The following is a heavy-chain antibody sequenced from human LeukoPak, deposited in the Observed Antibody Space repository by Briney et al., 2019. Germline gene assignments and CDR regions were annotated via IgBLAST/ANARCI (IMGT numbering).Heavy chain of an antibody. D-gene: IGHD3-22*01. CDR2: ISDSGGST. Sequence: GGTLRLSCAVSGITLSNYGMSWVRQAPGKGLEWVAGISDSGGSTNYADSVKGRFTISRDNPKNTLYPQMNSLRAEDTAVYFCAKRGVVIRVILVGFHKEAYYFDSWGQGALVTVSS. CDR1: GITLSNYG. CDR3: AKRGVVIRVILVGFHKEAYYFDS. J-gene: IGHJ4*02. V-gene: IGHV3-23*01.